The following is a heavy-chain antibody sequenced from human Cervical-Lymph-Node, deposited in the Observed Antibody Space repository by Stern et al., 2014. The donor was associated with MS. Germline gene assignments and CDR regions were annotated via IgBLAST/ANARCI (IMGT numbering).Heavy chain of an antibody. D-gene: IGHD2-2*01. CDR1: GGTFSSQS. CDR2: IIPLLAIG. Sequence: QVQLVQSGAEVKKPGSSVKVSCKASGGTFSSQSINWVRQAPGKGLEWMGRIIPLLAIGNSAQKFQGRVTITVDKSKNIAYMELSSLRSEDTAVYYCAKGSSSLEYQLDMYAFDIWGQGTMVTVSS. V-gene: IGHV1-69*04. CDR3: AKGSSSLEYQLDMYAFDI. J-gene: IGHJ3*02.